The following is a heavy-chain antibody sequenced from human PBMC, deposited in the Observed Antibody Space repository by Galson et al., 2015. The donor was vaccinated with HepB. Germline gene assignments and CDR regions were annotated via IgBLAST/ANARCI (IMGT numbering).Heavy chain of an antibody. CDR3: ARAPLGYCSTTSCYTGGGYPLRY. D-gene: IGHD2-2*02. CDR1: GFTFSYHG. CDR2: IWYDGNKK. V-gene: IGHV3-33*08. J-gene: IGHJ4*02. Sequence: SLRLSCAASGFTFSYHGMHWVRQAPGKGLEWVAVIWYDGNKKYYGNSVRGRFTISRDNSKNTLYLQMNSLRAEDAAVYYCARAPLGYCSTTSCYTGGGYPLRYWGQGTLVTVSS.